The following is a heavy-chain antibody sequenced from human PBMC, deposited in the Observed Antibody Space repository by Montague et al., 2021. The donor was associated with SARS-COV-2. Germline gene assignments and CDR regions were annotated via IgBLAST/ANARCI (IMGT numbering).Heavy chain of an antibody. J-gene: IGHJ2*01. CDR3: ARGAPTISMIVVVITGAGWYFDL. CDR2: INHSGST. V-gene: IGHV4-34*01. CDR1: GGSFSGYY. D-gene: IGHD3-22*01. Sequence: SETLSLTCAVHGGSFSGYYWSWIRQPPRKGLEWIGEINHSGSTNYNPSLKSRVTISVDTSKNQFSLKLSSVTAADTAVYYCARGAPTISMIVVVITGAGWYFDLWGRGTLVPVSS.